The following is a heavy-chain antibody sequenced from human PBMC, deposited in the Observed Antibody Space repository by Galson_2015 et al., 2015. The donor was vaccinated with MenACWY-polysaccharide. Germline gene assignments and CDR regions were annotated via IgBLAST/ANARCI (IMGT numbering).Heavy chain of an antibody. J-gene: IGHJ4*02. V-gene: IGHV4-31*03. Sequence: TLSLTCTVSGGSISSGGYYWSWIRQHPGKGLEWIGYIHYSGSTYYNPSLRGRVTMSVDTSKNQFSLKLSSVTAADTAVYYCARRAPSWGLFDYWGQGALVTVSS. D-gene: IGHD3-16*01. CDR3: ARRAPSWGLFDY. CDR2: IHYSGST. CDR1: GGSISSGGYY.